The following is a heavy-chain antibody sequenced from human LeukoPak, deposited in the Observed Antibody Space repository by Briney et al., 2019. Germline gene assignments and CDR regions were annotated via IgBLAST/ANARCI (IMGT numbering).Heavy chain of an antibody. CDR2: IRSKTHGETT. Sequence: GGSPRLSCATSGFTFGDYVMSWFRQAPGKGLEWVGFIRSKTHGETTEYAASVKGRFTISRDDSKTIAYLQMNSLKTEDTAVYYCTRGAMSPDYWGQGTLVTVSS. V-gene: IGHV3-49*03. J-gene: IGHJ4*02. D-gene: IGHD5-18*01. CDR1: GFTFGDYV. CDR3: TRGAMSPDY.